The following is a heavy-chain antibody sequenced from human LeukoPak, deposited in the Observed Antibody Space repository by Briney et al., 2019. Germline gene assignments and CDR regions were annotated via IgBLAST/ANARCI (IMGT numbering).Heavy chain of an antibody. V-gene: IGHV3-7*03. CDR2: IKYNGNEK. J-gene: IGHJ4*02. D-gene: IGHD1-14*01. CDR3: ARSPTGLDTDFGY. Sequence: GGSLRLSCAASGFTFRDYWMTWVRKAPGKGLEWVASIKYNGNEKQYVDSVKGRFTISRDNAKNSLYLEMTSLRAEDTAVYYCARSPTGLDTDFGYWGQGTLVTVSS. CDR1: GFTFRDYW.